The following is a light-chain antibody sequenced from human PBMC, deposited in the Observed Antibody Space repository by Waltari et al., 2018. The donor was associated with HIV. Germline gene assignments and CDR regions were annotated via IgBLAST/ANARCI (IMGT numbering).Light chain of an antibody. Sequence: DIVMTQSPLSLPVTPGEPASISCRSSQSLLHSNGYNYLDWYLQKPGQSPQLLIYLGSNRASGVPDRFSGSGSGTDFTLKISRVEAEDVGVXYCXQALQXMYTFGQGTKXXIK. J-gene: IGKJ2*01. CDR1: QSLLHSNGYNY. CDR3: XQALQXMYT. CDR2: LGS. V-gene: IGKV2-28*01.